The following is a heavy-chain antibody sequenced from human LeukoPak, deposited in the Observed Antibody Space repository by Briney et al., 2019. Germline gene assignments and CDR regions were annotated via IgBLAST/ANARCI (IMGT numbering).Heavy chain of an antibody. CDR3: ARDSGSSSWYYFDY. J-gene: IGHJ4*02. CDR1: GGSISSYY. D-gene: IGHD6-13*01. V-gene: IGHV4-59*01. Sequence: PSETLSLTCTVSGGSISSYYWSWIRQPPGKGLEWIGYIYYSGSTNYNPSLKSRVTISVDTSKNQFSLKLSSVTAADTAVYYCARDSGSSSWYYFDYWGQGTLVTASS. CDR2: IYYSGST.